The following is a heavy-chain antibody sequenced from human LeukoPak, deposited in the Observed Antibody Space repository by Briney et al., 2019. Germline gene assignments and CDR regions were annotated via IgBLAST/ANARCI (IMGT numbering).Heavy chain of an antibody. J-gene: IGHJ5*02. CDR2: IRSKAYGGTT. D-gene: IGHD3-10*01. V-gene: IGHV3-49*03. CDR3: DRDPGKFYYGSGSYYS. CDR1: GFTFGDYT. Sequence: PGGSLRLSCAASGFTFGDYTMSWFRQAPGKGLEWVGFIRSKAYGGTTEYAASVKGRFTISGDDSKSIAYLQMNSLKTEDTAVYYCDRDPGKFYYGSGSYYSWGQGTLVTVSS.